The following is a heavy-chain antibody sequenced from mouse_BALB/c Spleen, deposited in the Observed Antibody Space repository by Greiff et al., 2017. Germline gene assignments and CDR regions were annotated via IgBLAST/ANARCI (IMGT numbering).Heavy chain of an antibody. Sequence: VQGVESGPGLVAPSQSLSITCTVSGFSLTSYGVHWVRQPPGKGLEWLGVIWAGGSTNYNSALMSRLSISKDNSKSQVFLKMNSLQTDDTAMYYCARDRSYGNLAYWGQGTLVTVSA. D-gene: IGHD2-10*02. CDR2: IWAGGST. V-gene: IGHV2-9*02. CDR1: GFSLTSYG. J-gene: IGHJ3*01. CDR3: ARDRSYGNLAY.